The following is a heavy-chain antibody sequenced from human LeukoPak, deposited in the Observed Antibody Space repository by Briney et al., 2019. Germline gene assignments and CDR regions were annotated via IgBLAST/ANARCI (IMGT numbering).Heavy chain of an antibody. CDR2: ISGSGGST. D-gene: IGHD1-26*01. V-gene: IGHV3-23*01. CDR3: AKFDGSYYQVQAFDI. Sequence: GGSLRLSCAASGFTFSSYAMSWVRQAPGRGLEWVSAISGSGGSTYYADSVKGRFTISIDNSKNTLYLHMNSLRAEDTAVYYCAKFDGSYYQVQAFDIWGQGTMVTVSS. J-gene: IGHJ3*02. CDR1: GFTFSSYA.